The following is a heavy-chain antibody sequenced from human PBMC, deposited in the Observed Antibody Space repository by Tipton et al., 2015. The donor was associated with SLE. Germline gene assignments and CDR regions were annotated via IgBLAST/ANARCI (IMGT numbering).Heavy chain of an antibody. D-gene: IGHD2-2*01. J-gene: IGHJ5*01. CDR2: IYYTGST. CDR1: GGSIRSTKYY. CDR3: ARAPDLPAAYDS. Sequence: TLSLTCTVSGGSIRSTKYYWSWIRQHPEKGLEWIGYIYYTGSTSYNPSLESRVTISVDTSKNQFSLRLTSVTAADSAVYFCARAPDLPAAYDSWGQGTLVTVSS. V-gene: IGHV4-31*03.